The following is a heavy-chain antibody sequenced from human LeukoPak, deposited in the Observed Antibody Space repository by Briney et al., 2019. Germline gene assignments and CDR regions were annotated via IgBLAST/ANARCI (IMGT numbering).Heavy chain of an antibody. V-gene: IGHV1-69*06. J-gene: IGHJ6*04. CDR2: IIPLFGTP. Sequence: ASVKVSCKASGGTSSSYTISWVRQAPGQGLEWMGGIIPLFGTPDYAQKFQGRVTITADKSTSTAYMELSSLRSEDTAVYYCASATLRCSGGSCYEMDVWGKGTTVTVSS. CDR3: ASATLRCSGGSCYEMDV. D-gene: IGHD2-15*01. CDR1: GGTSSSYT.